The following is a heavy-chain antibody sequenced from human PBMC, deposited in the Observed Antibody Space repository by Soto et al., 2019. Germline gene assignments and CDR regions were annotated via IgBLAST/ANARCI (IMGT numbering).Heavy chain of an antibody. J-gene: IGHJ5*02. CDR2: INHSVST. Sequence: PSETLSLTCAVYSGSFSGYYWSWIRQPPGKGLEWIGEINHSVSTNYNQSLKSRVTISVDTSKNQFSLKLSSVTAADTAVYYCARGGWDYGDYVRFNWYDPWGQGTLVTVSS. CDR3: ARGGWDYGDYVRFNWYDP. V-gene: IGHV4-34*01. CDR1: SGSFSGYY. D-gene: IGHD4-17*01.